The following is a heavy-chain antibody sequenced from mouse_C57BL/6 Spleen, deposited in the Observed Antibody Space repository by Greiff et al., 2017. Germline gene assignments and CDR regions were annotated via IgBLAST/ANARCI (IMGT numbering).Heavy chain of an antibody. J-gene: IGHJ2*01. CDR3: ARLGGTTVVATDFDY. CDR1: GYAFSSSW. D-gene: IGHD1-1*01. Sequence: VQLQQSGPELVKPGASVKISCKASGYAFSSSWMNWVKQRPGKGLEWIGRIYPGDGDTNYNGKFKGKATLTADKSSSTAYMQLSSLTSEDSAVYVCARLGGTTVVATDFDYWGQGTTLTVSS. V-gene: IGHV1-82*01. CDR2: IYPGDGDT.